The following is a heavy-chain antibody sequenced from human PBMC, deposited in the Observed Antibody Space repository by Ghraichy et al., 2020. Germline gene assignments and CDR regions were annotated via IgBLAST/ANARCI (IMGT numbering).Heavy chain of an antibody. D-gene: IGHD3-22*01. Sequence: GESLRLSCAASGFTFSSYWMHWVRQAPGKGLVWVSHINIDGSSTNYADSVKGRFTISRDNAKNTLYLQMNSLGAEDTAVFYCARGAPYYYDSSGYLIDYWGQGTLVTVSS. CDR2: INIDGSST. CDR1: GFTFSSYW. CDR3: ARGAPYYYDSSGYLIDY. V-gene: IGHV3-74*01. J-gene: IGHJ4*02.